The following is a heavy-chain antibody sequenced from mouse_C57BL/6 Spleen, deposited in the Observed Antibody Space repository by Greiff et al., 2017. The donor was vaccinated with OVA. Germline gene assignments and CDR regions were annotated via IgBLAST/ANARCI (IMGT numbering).Heavy chain of an antibody. CDR3: ARGASYYSNYDYAMDY. CDR2: IYPGDGDT. D-gene: IGHD2-5*01. V-gene: IGHV1-80*01. Sequence: QVQLKQSGAELVKPGASVKISCKASGYAFSSYWMNWVKQRPGKGLEWIGQIYPGDGDTNYNGKFKGKATLTADKSSSTAYMQLSSLTSEDSAVYVCARGASYYSNYDYAMDYWGQGTSVTVSS. J-gene: IGHJ4*01. CDR1: GYAFSSYW.